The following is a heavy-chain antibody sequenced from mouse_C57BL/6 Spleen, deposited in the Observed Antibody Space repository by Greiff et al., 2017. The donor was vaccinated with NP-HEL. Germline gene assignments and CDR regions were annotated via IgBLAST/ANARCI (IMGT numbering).Heavy chain of an antibody. V-gene: IGHV1-53*01. CDR1: GYTFTSYW. D-gene: IGHD2-3*01. CDR3: ASGWLLRAFDY. J-gene: IGHJ2*01. CDR2: INPSNGDT. Sequence: QVQLKQPGTELVKPGASVKLSCKASGYTFTSYWMHWVKQRPGQGLEWIGNINPSNGDTNYNEKFKSKATLTVDQSSTTAYMQLSSLTSEDSAVYYCASGWLLRAFDYWGQGTTLTVSS.